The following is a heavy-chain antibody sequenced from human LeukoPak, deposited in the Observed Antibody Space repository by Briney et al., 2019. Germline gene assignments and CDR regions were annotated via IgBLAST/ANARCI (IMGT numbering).Heavy chain of an antibody. Sequence: SETLSLTCTVSGGSISSYYWSWIRQPPGKGLEWIGYIYYSGSTNYNPSLKSRVTISVDTSKNQFSLKLSSVTAEDTAVYYCATNVGKTFDYWGQGALVTVSS. CDR3: ATNVGKTFDY. J-gene: IGHJ4*02. CDR1: GGSISSYY. V-gene: IGHV4-59*01. D-gene: IGHD1-26*01. CDR2: IYYSGST.